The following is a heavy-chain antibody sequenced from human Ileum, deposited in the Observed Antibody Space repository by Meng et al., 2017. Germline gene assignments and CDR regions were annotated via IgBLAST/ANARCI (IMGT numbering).Heavy chain of an antibody. Sequence: GESLKISCAASGFTFSSYAMHWVRQAPGKGLEWVAVISYDGSNKYYADSVKGRFTISRDNSKNTLYLQMNSLRAEDTAVYYCARDSGDWFTMIVVVLGAFDIWGQGTMITVSS. CDR2: ISYDGSNK. CDR3: ARDSGDWFTMIVVVLGAFDI. CDR1: GFTFSSYA. D-gene: IGHD3-22*01. V-gene: IGHV3-30*04. J-gene: IGHJ3*02.